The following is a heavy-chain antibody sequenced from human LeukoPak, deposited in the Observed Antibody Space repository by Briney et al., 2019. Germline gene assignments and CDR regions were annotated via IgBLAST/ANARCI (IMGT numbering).Heavy chain of an antibody. CDR2: ISGSAHKI. Sequence: GGSLRLSCVASGITFSNYAVSWVRQAPEKGLDWVSVISGSAHKIRYADSVKGRFTISRDNSENIVYLQMDNLRVEDTAVYYCAGRPTGYSSGYIHWGQGTLVTVSS. CDR1: GITFSNYA. CDR3: AGRPTGYSSGYIH. J-gene: IGHJ4*02. V-gene: IGHV3-23*01. D-gene: IGHD5-18*01.